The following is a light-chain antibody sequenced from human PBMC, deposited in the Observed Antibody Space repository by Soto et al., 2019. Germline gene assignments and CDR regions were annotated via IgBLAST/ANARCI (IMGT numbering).Light chain of an antibody. Sequence: EIVLTQSPGTLSLSPGERATLSCRASQSVSSNFLAWYQQRPGQAPRLLIYGASSRATGVPDRFRGSGSGTDFTLTISRLEPEYFAVYFCQQYGSSPLTFGGGTKVDIK. CDR2: GAS. J-gene: IGKJ4*01. CDR3: QQYGSSPLT. V-gene: IGKV3-20*01. CDR1: QSVSSNF.